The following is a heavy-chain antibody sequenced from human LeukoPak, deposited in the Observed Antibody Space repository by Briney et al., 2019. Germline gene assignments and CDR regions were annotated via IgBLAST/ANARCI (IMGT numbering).Heavy chain of an antibody. CDR1: GFTFSDYS. CDR2: IGIDSGNT. D-gene: IGHD5-24*01. V-gene: IGHV3-48*01. Sequence: GGSLRLSCAASGFTFSDYSMTWVRQAPGKGLEWISYIGIDSGNTNYADSVKGRFTISGDKAKNSLYLQMNSLRVEDTAGYYCARDYKYAFDNWGQGTLVTVSS. CDR3: ARDYKYAFDN. J-gene: IGHJ4*02.